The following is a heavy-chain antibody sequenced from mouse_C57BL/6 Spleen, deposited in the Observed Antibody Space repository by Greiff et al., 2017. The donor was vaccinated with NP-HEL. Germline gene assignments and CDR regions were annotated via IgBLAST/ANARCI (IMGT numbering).Heavy chain of an antibody. V-gene: IGHV1-81*01. Sequence: QVQLQQSGAELVKPGASVKLSCKASGYTFTSYGISWVKQRTGQGLEWIGEIYPRSGNTYYNEKFKGKATLTADKSSSTAYMELRSLTSEDSAVYFCARCCNYGFYAMDYWGQGTSVTVSS. D-gene: IGHD2-1*01. CDR2: IYPRSGNT. CDR1: GYTFTSYG. J-gene: IGHJ4*01. CDR3: ARCCNYGFYAMDY.